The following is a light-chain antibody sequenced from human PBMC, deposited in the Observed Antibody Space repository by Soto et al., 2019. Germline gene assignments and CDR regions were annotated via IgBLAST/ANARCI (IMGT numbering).Light chain of an antibody. CDR2: GAS. CDR1: QSVSSYY. J-gene: IGKJ4*01. CDR3: QQDGSSPLT. Sequence: EIVLTQSPGTLSLSPGKRATLSCRASQSVSSYYLAGYQQKPGQAPRLLIYGASTRATGIPDRFSGSGSGTDCTLTISRLETEDIAVYYCQQDGSSPLTFGGGNKVESK. V-gene: IGKV3-20*01.